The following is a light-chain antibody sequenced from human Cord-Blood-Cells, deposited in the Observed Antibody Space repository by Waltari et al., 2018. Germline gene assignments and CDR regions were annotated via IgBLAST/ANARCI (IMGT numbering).Light chain of an antibody. CDR1: SSDVGGYNY. J-gene: IGLJ1*01. Sequence: QSALTQPASLSGSPGQSITISCTGTSSDVGGYNYVPWYQEHPGKAPKHLIYVVRNRPGWVSKRFSGSKSGTTASLAISGLQDEDEAEYYCGSYTSSSTYVFGTGTKVTVL. V-gene: IGLV2-14*01. CDR2: VVR. CDR3: GSYTSSSTYV.